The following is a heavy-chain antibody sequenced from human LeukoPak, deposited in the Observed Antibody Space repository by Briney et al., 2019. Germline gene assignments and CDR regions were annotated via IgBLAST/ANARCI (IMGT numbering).Heavy chain of an antibody. V-gene: IGHV4-59*01. CDR3: ARNAPEWDFDI. J-gene: IGHJ3*02. CDR1: GASISSYY. D-gene: IGHD1-26*01. CDR2: IYSSGNT. Sequence: SETLSLTCTFSGASISSYYWNWIRQRPGKGLEWIGYIYSSGNTNYNPSLKSRVTTSIDTSKNHFSLRLSSVTAADTAVYYCARNAPEWDFDIWGQGAMVTVSS.